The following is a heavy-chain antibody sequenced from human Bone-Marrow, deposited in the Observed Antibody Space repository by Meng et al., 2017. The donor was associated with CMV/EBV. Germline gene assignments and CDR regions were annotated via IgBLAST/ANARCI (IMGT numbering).Heavy chain of an antibody. CDR1: ASAFTGYC. J-gene: IGHJ4*02. Sequence: SCKASASAFTGYCMPWVRQAPGQGPEWMGWINPNSGSTNYAQRFQGRVTMTRDTSISTVYMEMSRLGSDATAVYYCASVAGGWAFDYWGQGTLVTVSS. CDR2: INPNSGST. D-gene: IGHD6-19*01. V-gene: IGHV1-2*02. CDR3: ASVAGGWAFDY.